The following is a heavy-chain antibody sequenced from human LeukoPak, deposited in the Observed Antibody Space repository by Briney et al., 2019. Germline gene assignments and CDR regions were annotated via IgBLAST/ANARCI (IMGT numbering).Heavy chain of an antibody. D-gene: IGHD6-19*01. Sequence: SETLSLTCAVSGGSNTTSHWWNWVRQPPGKGLEWIGEAFHTGNTNYNPSLKSRVTISVDKSKNQFSLKLTSVTAADTAIYYCARLQFSSGSLGSWGQGTLVTVSS. CDR1: GGSNTTSHW. CDR3: ARLQFSSGSLGS. CDR2: AFHTGNT. J-gene: IGHJ4*02. V-gene: IGHV4-4*02.